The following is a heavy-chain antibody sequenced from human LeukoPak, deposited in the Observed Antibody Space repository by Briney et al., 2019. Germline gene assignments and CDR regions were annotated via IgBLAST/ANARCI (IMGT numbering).Heavy chain of an antibody. D-gene: IGHD3-10*01. CDR3: AKARYGSGSSFDY. Sequence: GGSLRLSCAASGFTFSAYGMNWVRQAPGKGLEWVAITSHDGREKYYADSVKGRFAISRDNSKNTLLLQMNSLRAEDTAMYYCAKARYGSGSSFDYWGQGTLVTVSS. V-gene: IGHV3-30*18. J-gene: IGHJ4*02. CDR2: TSHDGREK. CDR1: GFTFSAYG.